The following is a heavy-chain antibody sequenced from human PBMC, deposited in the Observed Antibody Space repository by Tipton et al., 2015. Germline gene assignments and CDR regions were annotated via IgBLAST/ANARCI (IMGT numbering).Heavy chain of an antibody. CDR2: IIPIFTTG. CDR3: ARLTKENWFDP. CDR1: GGTFTSHV. D-gene: IGHD3-9*01. J-gene: IGHJ5*02. Sequence: QSGAEVKKPGSSVKVSCRSSGGTFTSHVISWVRQAPGQGLEWMGGIIPIFTTGIYAQKFRGRLTITADESTSTVYMELTSLNSDDTAIYYCARLTKENWFDPWGQGTLVTVSS. V-gene: IGHV1-69*01.